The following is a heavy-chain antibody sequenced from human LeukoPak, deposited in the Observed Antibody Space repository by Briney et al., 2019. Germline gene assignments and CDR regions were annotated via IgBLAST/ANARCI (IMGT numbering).Heavy chain of an antibody. Sequence: GSSVKVSCKASGGTFSSYAISWVRQAPGQGLEWMGGIIPIFGTANYAQKFQGRVTITADESTSTAYMELSSLRSEDTAVCYCAFRVPAAHPPHLTNYYYYYMDVWGKGTTVTVSS. J-gene: IGHJ6*03. D-gene: IGHD2-2*01. CDR2: IIPIFGTA. V-gene: IGHV1-69*01. CDR3: AFRVPAAHPPHLTNYYYYYMDV. CDR1: GGTFSSYA.